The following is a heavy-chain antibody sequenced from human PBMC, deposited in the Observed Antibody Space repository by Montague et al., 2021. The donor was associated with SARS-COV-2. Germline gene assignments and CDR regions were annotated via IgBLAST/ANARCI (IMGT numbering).Heavy chain of an antibody. CDR3: AHRKVLAAAWDY. Sequence: PVLVKPTQTLTLTCTFSGFSLSTSGVGVGWIRQPPGKALEWLALIYWDDDKRYSPSLKSRLTITKDTSKNQVVLTMTNMDPVDTATYYCAHRKVLAAAWDYWGQGTLVTVSS. D-gene: IGHD6-13*01. CDR1: GFSLSTSGVG. J-gene: IGHJ4*02. CDR2: IYWDDDK. V-gene: IGHV2-5*02.